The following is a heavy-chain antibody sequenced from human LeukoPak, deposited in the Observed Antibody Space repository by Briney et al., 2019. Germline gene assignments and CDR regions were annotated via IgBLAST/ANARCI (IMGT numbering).Heavy chain of an antibody. CDR2: INPNSGGT. CDR1: GYTFTGYY. D-gene: IGHD6-13*01. J-gene: IGHJ5*02. Sequence: ASVKVSCKASGYTFTGYYMHWVRQAPGQGLEWMGRINPNSGGTNYAQKFQGRVTMTRDTSISTAYMELSRLRSDDTAVYYCARDSSSWGNWFDPWGQGTLVTVSS. CDR3: ARDSSSWGNWFDP. V-gene: IGHV1-2*06.